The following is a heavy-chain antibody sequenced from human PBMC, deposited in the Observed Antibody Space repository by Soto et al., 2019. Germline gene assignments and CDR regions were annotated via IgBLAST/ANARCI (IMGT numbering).Heavy chain of an antibody. CDR3: ARDRVGAYCSPFGCAPV. V-gene: IGHV4-4*07. Sequence: SETLSLTCTVSGGSISSYYWSWIRQPAGKGLEWIGRIYTSGSTNYNPSLKSRVTMSVDTSKNQFSLKLSSVTAADTAVYYCARDRVGAYCSPFGCAPVWGHGILVTVSS. CDR2: IYTSGST. D-gene: IGHD2-15*01. J-gene: IGHJ4*01. CDR1: GGSISSYY.